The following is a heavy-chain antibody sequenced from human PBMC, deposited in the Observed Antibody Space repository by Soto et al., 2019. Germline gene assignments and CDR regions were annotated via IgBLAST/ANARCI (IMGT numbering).Heavy chain of an antibody. CDR2: VSYDGSNK. CDR3: AKDRGGGTYFDY. J-gene: IGHJ4*02. Sequence: QVQLVESGGGVVQPGRSLRLSCAASGFTFSSYGMHWVRQAPGKGLEWVAVVSYDGSNKYYADSVKGRFTISRDNSKNTLYLQMNSLRAEDTAVYYCAKDRGGGTYFDYWGQGTLVTVSS. D-gene: IGHD2-15*01. CDR1: GFTFSSYG. V-gene: IGHV3-30*18.